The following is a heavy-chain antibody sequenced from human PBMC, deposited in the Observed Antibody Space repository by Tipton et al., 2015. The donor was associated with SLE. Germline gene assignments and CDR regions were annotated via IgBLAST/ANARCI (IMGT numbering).Heavy chain of an antibody. CDR3: ARRSVYYGSGSDYNYWYFDL. D-gene: IGHD3-10*01. CDR1: GYSISSGYY. J-gene: IGHJ2*01. CDR2: IYHSGST. Sequence: TLSLTCAVSGYSISSGYYWGWIRQPPGKGLEWIGSIYHSGSTYYNPSLKSRVTISVDTSKNQFSLRLSSVTAADTAVYYCARRSVYYGSGSDYNYWYFDLWGRGTLVTVSS. V-gene: IGHV4-38-2*01.